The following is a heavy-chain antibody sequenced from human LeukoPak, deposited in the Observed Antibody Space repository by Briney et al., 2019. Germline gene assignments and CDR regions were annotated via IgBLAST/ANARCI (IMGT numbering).Heavy chain of an antibody. D-gene: IGHD3-22*01. CDR2: FDPEDGET. Sequence: ASVKVSCKASGYTFTSYYMHWVRQAPGKGLEWMGGFDPEDGETIYAQKFQGRVTMTEDTSTDTAYMELSSLRSEDTAVYYCARDGVDDSSGPRPFDIWGQGTMVTVSS. J-gene: IGHJ3*02. V-gene: IGHV1-24*01. CDR3: ARDGVDDSSGPRPFDI. CDR1: GYTFTSYY.